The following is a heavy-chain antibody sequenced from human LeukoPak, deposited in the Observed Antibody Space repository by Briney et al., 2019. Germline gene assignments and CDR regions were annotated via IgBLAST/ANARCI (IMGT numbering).Heavy chain of an antibody. Sequence: SETLSLTCTVSGGSISNYYWNWIRQPPGKGLEWIGYIYYSGSTNYNPSLKSRVTISVDKSKNQFSLKLSSVTAADTAVYYCARGQDYFDYWGQGTLVTVSS. V-gene: IGHV4-59*12. CDR2: IYYSGST. CDR3: ARGQDYFDY. CDR1: GGSISNYY. J-gene: IGHJ4*02.